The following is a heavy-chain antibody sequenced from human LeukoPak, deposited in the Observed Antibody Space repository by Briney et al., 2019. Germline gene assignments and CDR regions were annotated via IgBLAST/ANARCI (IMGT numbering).Heavy chain of an antibody. V-gene: IGHV4-39*07. CDR2: INHSGST. CDR3: ARGRRVLRFLEWPRKGDFDY. J-gene: IGHJ4*02. CDR1: GNSISSGDNY. Sequence: PSETLSLTCTVSGNSISSGDNYWSWIRQPPGKGLEWIGEINHSGSTNYNPSLKSRVTISVDTSKNQFSLKLSSVTAADTAVYYCARGRRVLRFLEWPRKGDFDYWGQGTLVTVSS. D-gene: IGHD3-3*01.